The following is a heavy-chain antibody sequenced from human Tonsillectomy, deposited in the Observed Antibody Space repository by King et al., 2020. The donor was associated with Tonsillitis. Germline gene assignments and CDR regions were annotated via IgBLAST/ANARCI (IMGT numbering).Heavy chain of an antibody. J-gene: IGHJ4*02. CDR3: ARTYLPGYHEAIDY. CDR1: GYSFTNYG. CDR2: ISPYNGNI. Sequence: VQLVESGAELKKPGASVKVSCKASGYSFTNYGISWVRQAPGQGLEWMGWISPYNGNINYAQKFQGRVTMTPDTSTSTAYMEVRSLRSDDTAMYFCARTYLPGYHEAIDYWGQGTLVTVSS. V-gene: IGHV1-18*01. D-gene: IGHD2-21*01.